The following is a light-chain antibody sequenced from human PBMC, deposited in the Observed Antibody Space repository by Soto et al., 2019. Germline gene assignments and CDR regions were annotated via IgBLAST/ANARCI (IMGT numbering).Light chain of an antibody. Sequence: QSALTQPASVSGSPGQSITISCTGSNSDVGAYNFVCWHQQHPGKAPKLLISEVSIRPSGVSNRFSGSKSGNTASLTISGLQADDEADYYCSSYTTVRTWVFGGGTKVTVL. J-gene: IGLJ3*02. CDR1: NSDVGAYNF. V-gene: IGLV2-14*01. CDR3: SSYTTVRTWV. CDR2: EVS.